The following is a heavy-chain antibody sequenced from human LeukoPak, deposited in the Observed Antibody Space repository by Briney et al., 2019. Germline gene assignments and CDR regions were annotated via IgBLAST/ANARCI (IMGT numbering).Heavy chain of an antibody. J-gene: IGHJ5*02. Sequence: GGSLRLSCAASGFPFSNHAMSWVRQPPGKGREWVAAISNGNTYYADSVRGRFTISRDDSRNMVYLQMNSLRDEDTALYYCVREAGYCSSVCLKSNWFDPWGQGTLVTVSS. V-gene: IGHV3-23*01. D-gene: IGHD2-8*02. CDR2: ISNGNT. CDR3: VREAGYCSSVCLKSNWFDP. CDR1: GFPFSNHA.